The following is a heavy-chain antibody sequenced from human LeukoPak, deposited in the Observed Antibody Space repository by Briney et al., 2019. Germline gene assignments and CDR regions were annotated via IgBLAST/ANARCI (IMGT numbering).Heavy chain of an antibody. V-gene: IGHV3-23*01. D-gene: IGHD1-26*01. Sequence: AGGSLRLSCAASGFTFSSSAMSWVRQAPGKGLEWVSGINNSGGGTYYADSVKGRFTISRDNSKNMLYRQMNSLRAEDTAAYYCAKAGSIRFDYWGQGALVTVSS. CDR2: INNSGGGT. J-gene: IGHJ4*02. CDR3: AKAGSIRFDY. CDR1: GFTFSSSA.